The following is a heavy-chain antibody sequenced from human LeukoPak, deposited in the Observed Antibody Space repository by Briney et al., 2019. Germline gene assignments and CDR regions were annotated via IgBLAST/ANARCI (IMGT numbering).Heavy chain of an antibody. J-gene: IGHJ4*02. CDR1: GVSMSNMY. CDR3: ARGGWSLDY. D-gene: IGHD6-19*01. Sequence: SETLSLTCTVSGVSMSNMYWSWIRQPPGKGLEWIGYIHYTGSTNYNPSLKSRISMSVDTSKSQLSLRLTSVTAADTALYYCARGGWSLDYWGQGTLVAVSS. V-gene: IGHV4-59*01. CDR2: IHYTGST.